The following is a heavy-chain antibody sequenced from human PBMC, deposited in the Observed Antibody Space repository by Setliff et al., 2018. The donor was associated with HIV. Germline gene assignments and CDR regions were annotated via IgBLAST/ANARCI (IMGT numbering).Heavy chain of an antibody. J-gene: IGHJ4*02. Sequence: GGSLRLSCAASGFTLSSYSMNWVRQAPGKGLEWVSYIRSSSGTIFYADSVRGRFTISRDNAKNSLYLQMNSLRVEDTAVYYCARDSEPGTRVAGTTGLDYWGQGSLVTVSS. CDR1: GFTLSSYS. CDR3: ARDSEPGTRVAGTTGLDY. V-gene: IGHV3-48*01. D-gene: IGHD6-19*01. CDR2: IRSSSGTI.